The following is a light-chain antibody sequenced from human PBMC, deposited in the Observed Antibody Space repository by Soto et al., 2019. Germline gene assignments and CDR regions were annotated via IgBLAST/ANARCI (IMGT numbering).Light chain of an antibody. CDR1: QSISKW. Sequence: DIHMTQSPSTLSASVGHRFTITCRASQSISKWLDWHQQKPGKVPKILIYKASSLESGVPSRFRGSGSGTEFTLTISSLQPEDFETYYCQQYNGYRWTFGQGTKVDIK. CDR3: QQYNGYRWT. J-gene: IGKJ1*01. V-gene: IGKV1-5*03. CDR2: KAS.